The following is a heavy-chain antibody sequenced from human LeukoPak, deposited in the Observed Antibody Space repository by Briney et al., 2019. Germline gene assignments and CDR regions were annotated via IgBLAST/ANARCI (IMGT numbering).Heavy chain of an antibody. V-gene: IGHV1-46*01. J-gene: IGHJ4*02. Sequence: GASVKVSCKASGYTFTSYYMHWVRQAPGQGLEWMGIINPSGGSTSYAQKFQGRVTMTRDMSTSTVYMELSSLRSEDTAVYYCASNINTRAVGATWSFSFDYWGQGTLVTVSS. CDR2: INPSGGST. CDR3: ASNINTRAVGATWSFSFDY. CDR1: GYTFTSYY. D-gene: IGHD1-26*01.